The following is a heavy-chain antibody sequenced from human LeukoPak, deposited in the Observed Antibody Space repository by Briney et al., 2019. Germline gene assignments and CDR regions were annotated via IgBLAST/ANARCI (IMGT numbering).Heavy chain of an antibody. CDR2: I. Sequence: SETLSLTRTVSGDSISSSNFYWGWIRQPPGKGLEWIGSIYYSPSLKSRVTISVDASTNQFSLNLSSVTAAGTAVYYCARHPPYGSRSWGAYYFDHWGQGNLVTVSS. CDR1: GDSISSSNFY. V-gene: IGHV4-39*01. CDR3: ARHPPYGSRSWGAYYFDH. J-gene: IGHJ4*02. D-gene: IGHD3-10*01.